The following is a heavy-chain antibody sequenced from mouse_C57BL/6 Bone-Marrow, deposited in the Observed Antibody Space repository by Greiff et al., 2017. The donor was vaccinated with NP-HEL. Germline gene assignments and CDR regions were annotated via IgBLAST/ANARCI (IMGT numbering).Heavy chain of an antibody. J-gene: IGHJ1*03. CDR3: TTLARSYDGPTWYFDV. CDR1: GFNIKDDY. CDR2: IDPENGDT. Sequence: EVQLQQSGAELVRPGASVKLSCTASGFNIKDDYMHWVKQRPEQGLEWIGWIDPENGDTEYASKFQGKATITADTSSNTAYLQLSSLTSEDTAVYYCTTLARSYDGPTWYFDVWGTGTTGTVSS. V-gene: IGHV14-4*01. D-gene: IGHD2-3*01.